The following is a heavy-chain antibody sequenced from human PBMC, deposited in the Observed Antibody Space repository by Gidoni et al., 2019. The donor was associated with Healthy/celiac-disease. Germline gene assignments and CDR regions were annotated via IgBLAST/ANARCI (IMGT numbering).Heavy chain of an antibody. J-gene: IGHJ4*02. V-gene: IGHV3-21*01. CDR3: ARDYSSIVVVPAAEEGIGY. Sequence: EVQLVESGGGLVKPGGSLRLSCAASGFTFSSYSMNWVRQAPGKGLEWVSSISSSSSYIYYADSVKGRFTISRDNAKNSLYLQMNSLRAEDTAVYYCARDYSSIVVVPAAEEGIGYWGQGTLVTVSS. CDR2: ISSSSSYI. D-gene: IGHD2-2*01. CDR1: GFTFSSYS.